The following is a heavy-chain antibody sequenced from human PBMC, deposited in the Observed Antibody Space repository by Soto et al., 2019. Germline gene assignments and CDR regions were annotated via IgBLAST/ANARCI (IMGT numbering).Heavy chain of an antibody. CDR1: GYSFTSFW. V-gene: IGHV5-10-1*01. J-gene: IGHJ6*02. Sequence: PGESLKISCEGSGYSFTSFWINWVRQMPGKNLEWLVRIVPSDSYTHYSPSFQGHVTISVYKSISTGYLQWSSLKASDTAIYYCARYCSSSSCSQLYGMDVWGQGTTVTVSS. D-gene: IGHD2-15*01. CDR2: IVPSDSYT. CDR3: ARYCSSSSCSQLYGMDV.